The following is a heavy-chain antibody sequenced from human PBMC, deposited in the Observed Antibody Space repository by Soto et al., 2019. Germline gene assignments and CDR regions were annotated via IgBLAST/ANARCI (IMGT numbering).Heavy chain of an antibody. CDR2: ISYDGSNK. V-gene: IGHV3-30*18. D-gene: IGHD2-8*01. CDR3: AKPSNCTNGVCSLYGMDV. Sequence: QVQLVESGGGVVQPGRSLRLSCAASGFTFSSYGMHWVRQAPGKGLEWVAVISYDGSNKYYADSVKGRFTISRDNSKNTLYLQMNSLRAEDTAVYYCAKPSNCTNGVCSLYGMDVWGQVTTVTVSS. CDR1: GFTFSSYG. J-gene: IGHJ6*02.